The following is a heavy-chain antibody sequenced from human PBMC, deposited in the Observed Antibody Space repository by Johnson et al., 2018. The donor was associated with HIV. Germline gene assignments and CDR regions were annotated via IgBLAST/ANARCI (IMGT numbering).Heavy chain of an antibody. V-gene: IGHV3-33*08. Sequence: VQLVESGGGVVQPGRSLRLSCVASGFSFSSYTMHWVRQAPGKGLEWVAMIWYDGSTKFCADSVKGRFTISRDNSKNTLYLQMNSLRAEDTAVYYCARGITMIPDAFDIWGQGTMVTVSS. CDR1: GFSFSSYT. CDR2: IWYDGSTK. CDR3: ARGITMIPDAFDI. D-gene: IGHD3-22*01. J-gene: IGHJ3*02.